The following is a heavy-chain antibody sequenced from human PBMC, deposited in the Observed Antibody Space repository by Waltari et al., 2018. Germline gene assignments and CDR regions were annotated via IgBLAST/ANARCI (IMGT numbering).Heavy chain of an antibody. D-gene: IGHD6-19*01. CDR3: ARDSQTAIAMERGAFDI. J-gene: IGHJ3*02. CDR1: GFTFRNSY. CDR2: ISASGSTI. V-gene: IGHV3-11*01. Sequence: QVQLVESGGDLIRPGGSLRLSCAASGFTFRNSYMSWIRKATGKGLEWIAYISASGSTIYYADSVKGRFTISRDNAKNSLYLQMSSLRAEDTAVYYCARDSQTAIAMERGAFDIWGQGTMVTVSS.